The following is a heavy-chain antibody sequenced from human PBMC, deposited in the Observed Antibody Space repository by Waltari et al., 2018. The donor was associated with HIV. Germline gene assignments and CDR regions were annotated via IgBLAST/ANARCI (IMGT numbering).Heavy chain of an antibody. Sequence: QVPLVQSGAEVTKPGASVKVSCKVSGYTLSESSMHWVRQAPGKGFEWMGCFDTEQGKRTYPRNFQGRATMTENAATHAAYMELSSLRSEDTSVYYCTTAVQYCSVGTSNSRFDPWGQGTLVTVSS. V-gene: IGHV1-24*01. CDR1: GYTLSESS. J-gene: IGHJ5*02. CDR3: TTAVQYCSVGTSNSRFDP. D-gene: IGHD2-15*01. CDR2: FDTEQGKR.